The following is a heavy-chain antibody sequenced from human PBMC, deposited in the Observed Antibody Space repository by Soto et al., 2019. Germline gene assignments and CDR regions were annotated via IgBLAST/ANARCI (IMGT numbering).Heavy chain of an antibody. CDR2: INPNSGGT. V-gene: IGHV1-2*02. CDR3: ARSGMSNTCLCYTSDGFDT. Sequence: ASVKVSCKASGYTLTGYYMHRVRQAPGQGLEWMVWINPNSGGTNYAQKFQGRVTMTRDTSNSTANIEISRPRSDDTAVYYCARSGMSNTCLCYTSDGFDTWGHGTLVTVSS. J-gene: IGHJ5*01. D-gene: IGHD2-2*02. CDR1: GYTLTGYY.